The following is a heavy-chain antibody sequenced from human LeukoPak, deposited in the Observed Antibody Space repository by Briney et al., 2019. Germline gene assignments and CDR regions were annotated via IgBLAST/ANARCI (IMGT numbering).Heavy chain of an antibody. CDR2: IYYSGSV. Sequence: SETLSLTCTVSDGSISSYYWSWIRQPPGKGLEWIGYIYYSGSVNYNPSLKSRVTISVDTSNNQFSLKLSALAAADTAVYCSSGLLPKNRAYDPFDYWGQGTLVTVSS. CDR1: DGSISSYY. CDR3: SGLLPKNRAYDPFDY. V-gene: IGHV4-59*08. D-gene: IGHD5-12*01. J-gene: IGHJ4*02.